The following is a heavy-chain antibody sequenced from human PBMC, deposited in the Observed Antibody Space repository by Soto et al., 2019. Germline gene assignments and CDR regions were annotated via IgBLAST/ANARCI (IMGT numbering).Heavy chain of an antibody. J-gene: IGHJ4*02. D-gene: IGHD4-17*01. V-gene: IGHV1-2*02. CDR3: ARDNSVTTDY. Sequence: QVQLVQSGAEVEKPGASVKVSCEASGYTFTDYYMHWVRQAPGQGLEWMGWINPNSGGTNYAQKVQGRVTLTSDTPTSTAYIDLSRLRSDDTAVYYCARDNSVTTDYWGQGTLVTVSS. CDR1: GYTFTDYY. CDR2: INPNSGGT.